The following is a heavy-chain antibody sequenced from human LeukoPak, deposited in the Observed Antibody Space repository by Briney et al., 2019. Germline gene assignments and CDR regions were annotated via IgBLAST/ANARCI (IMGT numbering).Heavy chain of an antibody. CDR3: ARALSWTTASYYYMDV. V-gene: IGHV1-8*01. CDR2: MNPHSGNT. D-gene: IGHD3/OR15-3a*01. CDR1: GYTFTTCD. J-gene: IGHJ6*03. Sequence: ASVKVSCKASGYTFTTCDINWVRQATGQGLEWMGWMNPHSGNTGYAQKFQGRVTMTKNTSITTAYMELSSLRSEDTAVYYCARALSWTTASYYYMDVWGKGTTVTVSS.